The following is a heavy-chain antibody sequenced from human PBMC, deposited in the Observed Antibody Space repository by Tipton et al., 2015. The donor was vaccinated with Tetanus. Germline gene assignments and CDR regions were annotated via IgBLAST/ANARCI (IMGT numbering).Heavy chain of an antibody. Sequence: TLSLTCTVSGVSVRSYYWSWIRQSPDKGLEWLGDVIYDGTSYYNPSLNSRVKISLDTSMNQVSLTLTSVTAADTALYYCAGVTAQRTELYFDHWGQGTLVTVSS. V-gene: IGHV4-34*12. CDR1: GVSVRSYY. CDR3: AGVTAQRTELYFDH. CDR2: VIYDGTS. D-gene: IGHD6-13*01. J-gene: IGHJ4*02.